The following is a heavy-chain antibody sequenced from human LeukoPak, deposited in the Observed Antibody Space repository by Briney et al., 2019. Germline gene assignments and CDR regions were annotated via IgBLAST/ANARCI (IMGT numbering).Heavy chain of an antibody. Sequence: SETLSLTSTVSGGSLTSYYWSWIQPPPGKGLEWIGYIYYSGSTNYNPSLKSRVTISVDTSKNRFSLKLSLLTAADTAVYYCARGGSSGYYAWFDPWGQGTLVTVSS. D-gene: IGHD3-22*01. CDR2: IYYSGST. J-gene: IGHJ5*02. V-gene: IGHV4-59*01. CDR1: GGSLTSYY. CDR3: ARGGSSGYYAWFDP.